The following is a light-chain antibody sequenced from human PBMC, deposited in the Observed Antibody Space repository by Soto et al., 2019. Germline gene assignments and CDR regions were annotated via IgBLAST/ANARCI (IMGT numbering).Light chain of an antibody. V-gene: IGKV4-1*01. CDR1: QSVLYDSNNKNY. CDR2: WAS. Sequence: DIVVTQSPVSLAVSLGERATINCKSSQSVLYDSNNKNYLAWYQHKPGQPPKLLIYWASTRESGVPGRFSGSGSGTDFTLSISSLQTEDVAVYYCQQFYSTPLTFGGGTKVDIK. CDR3: QQFYSTPLT. J-gene: IGKJ4*01.